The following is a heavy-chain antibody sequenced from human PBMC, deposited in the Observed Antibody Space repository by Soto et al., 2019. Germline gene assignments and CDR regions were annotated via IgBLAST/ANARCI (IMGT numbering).Heavy chain of an antibody. Sequence: QVQLQQWGAGLLKPSETLSLTCAVYGGSFSGYYWSWIRQPPGKGLEWIGEINHSGSTNYNPSLKSGVTISVDTSKNQFSLKLSYVTAADTAVYYCARRITIFGVVTYDAFDIWGQGTMVTVSS. CDR1: GGSFSGYY. CDR2: INHSGST. CDR3: ARRITIFGVVTYDAFDI. D-gene: IGHD3-3*01. V-gene: IGHV4-34*01. J-gene: IGHJ3*02.